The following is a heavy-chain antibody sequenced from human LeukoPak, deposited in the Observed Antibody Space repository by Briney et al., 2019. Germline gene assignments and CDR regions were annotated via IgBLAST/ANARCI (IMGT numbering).Heavy chain of an antibody. V-gene: IGHV3-33*01. CDR2: IWYDGSNQ. CDR1: GFTFSRYG. J-gene: IGHJ4*02. Sequence: GGPLRLSCEASGFTFSRYGMHWVRQAPGKGLEWVAAIWYDGSNQKYADSVKGRFTISRDNAKNTLYLQMNSLRAEDTAVYYCAREATGYDYWGQGTLVTVSS. CDR3: AREATGYDY. D-gene: IGHD1-1*01.